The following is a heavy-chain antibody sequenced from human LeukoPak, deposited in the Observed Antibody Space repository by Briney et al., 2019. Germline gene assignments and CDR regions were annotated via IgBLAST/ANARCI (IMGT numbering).Heavy chain of an antibody. CDR2: IYPGDSDT. V-gene: IGHV5-51*01. D-gene: IGHD2-2*01. CDR1: GYSFTSYW. J-gene: IGHJ6*03. Sequence: GESLKISCKGSGYSFTSYWIGWVRQMPGKGLEWMGIIYPGDSDTRYSPSFQGQVTISADKSISTAYLQWSSLKASDTAMYYCATRQIGCSSTSCYPNDYYYYYYMDVWGKGTTVTVSS. CDR3: ATRQIGCSSTSCYPNDYYYYYYMDV.